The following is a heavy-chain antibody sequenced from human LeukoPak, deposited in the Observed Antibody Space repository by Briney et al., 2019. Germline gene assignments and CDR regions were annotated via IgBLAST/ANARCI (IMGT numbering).Heavy chain of an antibody. J-gene: IGHJ5*02. CDR2: INPNSGGT. CDR1: GYTFTGYY. CDR3: ATTGTSGPNWFDP. D-gene: IGHD1-1*01. V-gene: IGHV1-2*02. Sequence: ASGKLCCKAAGYTFTGYYMHWVRQAPGQGLEWMGWINPNSGGTNYAQKFQGRVTMTKDTSISTAYMELSRLRSDDTAVYYCATTGTSGPNWFDPWGQGTLVTVSS.